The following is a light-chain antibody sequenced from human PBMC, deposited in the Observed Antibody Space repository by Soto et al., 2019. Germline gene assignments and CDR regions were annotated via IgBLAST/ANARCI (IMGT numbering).Light chain of an antibody. CDR2: DDN. CDR1: SSNIGGNS. V-gene: IGLV1-51*01. Sequence: QSVLTQPPSVSAAPGQKVTISCSGSSSNIGGNSVSWYQQLPGTAPKLLIYDDNKRPSGIPDRFSGSKSGNTASLTISGLQTEDEADYYCCLYVGGRTYVFGTGTKVTVL. CDR3: CLYVGGRTYV. J-gene: IGLJ1*01.